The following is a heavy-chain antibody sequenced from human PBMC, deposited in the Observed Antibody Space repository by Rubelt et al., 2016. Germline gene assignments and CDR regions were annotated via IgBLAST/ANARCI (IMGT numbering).Heavy chain of an antibody. CDR3: ARGTPSGSLRDSFDY. CDR2: IYYSGST. Sequence: QLQLQESGPGLVKPSETLSLTCTVSGGSISSSSYYWGWIRQPPGKGLEWIGSIYYSGSTYYNPSLKSRVTISVDTSKNQCSLKLTSVTAADTAVYYCARGTPSGSLRDSFDYWGQGTLVTVSS. D-gene: IGHD6-13*01. J-gene: IGHJ4*02. V-gene: IGHV4-39*07. CDR1: GGSISSSSYY.